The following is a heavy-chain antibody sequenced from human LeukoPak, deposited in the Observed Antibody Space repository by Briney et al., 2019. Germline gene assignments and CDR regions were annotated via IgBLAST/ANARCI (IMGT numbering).Heavy chain of an antibody. CDR1: GFSLTAYG. CDR3: ARLRFIYDILTGYYQGAGWFDP. J-gene: IGHJ5*02. V-gene: IGHV3-48*04. D-gene: IGHD3-9*01. Sequence: GGSLRLSCAASGFSLTAYGMSWVRQAPGKGLEWVSYISSSGSTIYYADSVKGRFTISRDNAKNSLYLQMNSLRAEDTAVYYCARLRFIYDILTGYYQGAGWFDPWGQGTLVTVSS. CDR2: ISSSGSTI.